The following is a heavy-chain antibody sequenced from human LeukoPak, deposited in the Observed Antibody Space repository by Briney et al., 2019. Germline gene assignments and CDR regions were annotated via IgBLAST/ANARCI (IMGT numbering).Heavy chain of an antibody. CDR3: ARGGLRGSGYDSNYYGMDV. CDR1: GGTFSSYA. J-gene: IGHJ6*04. CDR2: IIPIFGTA. V-gene: IGHV1-69*13. D-gene: IGHD5-12*01. Sequence: ASVKVSCKASGGTFSSYAISWVRQAPGQGLEWMGGIIPIFGTASYAQKFQGRVTITADESTSTAYMELSSLRSEDTAVYYCARGGLRGSGYDSNYYGMDVWGKGTTVTVSS.